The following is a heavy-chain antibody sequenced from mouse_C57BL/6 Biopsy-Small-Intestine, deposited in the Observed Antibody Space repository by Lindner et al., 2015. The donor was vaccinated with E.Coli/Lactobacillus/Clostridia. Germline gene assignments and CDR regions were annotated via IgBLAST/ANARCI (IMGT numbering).Heavy chain of an antibody. CDR1: GYTFTSYD. D-gene: IGHD2-4*01. V-gene: IGHV1-85*01. J-gene: IGHJ3*01. CDR3: ARYDYDGAY. CDR2: IYPRDGST. Sequence: VQLQESGPEAGEGLGASVKLSCKASGYTFTSYDINWVKQRPGQGLEWIGWIYPRDGSTIYNEKFKGKATLTVDTSSSTAYMELHSLTSEDSAVYFCARYDYDGAYWGQGTLVTVSA.